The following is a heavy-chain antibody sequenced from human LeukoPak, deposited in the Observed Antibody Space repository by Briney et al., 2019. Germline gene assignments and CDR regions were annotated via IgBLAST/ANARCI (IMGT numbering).Heavy chain of an antibody. D-gene: IGHD6-13*01. CDR3: ARTREYSSSWYFPPFDP. V-gene: IGHV1-2*02. CDR1: GYTFTGYY. J-gene: IGHJ5*02. Sequence: ASVKVSCKASGYTFTGYYMHWVRQAPGQGLEWMGWINPNSGRTNYAQNFQGRVTMTRDPSISTAYMELNSPTSNDTAVYYCARTREYSSSWYFPPFDPWGQGTLVTVSS. CDR2: INPNSGRT.